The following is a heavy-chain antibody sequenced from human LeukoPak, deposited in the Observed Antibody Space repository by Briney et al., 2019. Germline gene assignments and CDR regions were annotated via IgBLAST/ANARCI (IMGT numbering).Heavy chain of an antibody. CDR2: IDPSGGHT. Sequence: ASVKVSCKASGYIFTSYYMYWVRQAPGQGLEWMGMIDPSGGHTSYAQKFQGRVTMTRDTSTSTVYMELSSLRSEDTAVYYCARAAVAGIPPDYWGQGTLVTVSS. D-gene: IGHD6-19*01. J-gene: IGHJ4*02. CDR1: GYIFTSYY. CDR3: ARAAVAGIPPDY. V-gene: IGHV1-46*01.